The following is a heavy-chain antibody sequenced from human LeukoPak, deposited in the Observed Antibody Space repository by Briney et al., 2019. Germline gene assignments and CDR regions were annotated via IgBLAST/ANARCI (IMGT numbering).Heavy chain of an antibody. J-gene: IGHJ4*02. CDR3: ARAPGGLLWFGQLL. CDR1: GFTFSSYG. V-gene: IGHV3-23*01. CDR2: ISGSGGST. D-gene: IGHD3-10*01. Sequence: GGSLRLSCAASGFTFSSYGMSWVRQAPGKGLEWVSAISGSGGSTYYADSVKGRFTISRDNSKNTLYLQMNSLRAEDTAMYYCARAPGGLLWFGQLLWGQGTLVTVSS.